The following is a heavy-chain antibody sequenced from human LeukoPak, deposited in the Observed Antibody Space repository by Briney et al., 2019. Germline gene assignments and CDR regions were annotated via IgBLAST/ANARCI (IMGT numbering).Heavy chain of an antibody. Sequence: GGSLRLSCAASGLTFSLNAMHWVRQAPGKGLKWVAVISKDGNSIRYAESVKGRFTISRDNAKNSLYLRMNSLRAEDTAVYYCATTGTVGIWGQGTMVTVSS. V-gene: IGHV3-30-3*01. CDR1: GLTFSLNA. CDR2: ISKDGNSI. CDR3: ATTGTVGI. D-gene: IGHD1-7*01. J-gene: IGHJ3*02.